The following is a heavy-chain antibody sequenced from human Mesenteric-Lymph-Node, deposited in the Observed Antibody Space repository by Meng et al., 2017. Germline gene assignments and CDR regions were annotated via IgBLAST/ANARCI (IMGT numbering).Heavy chain of an antibody. Sequence: VLVVVLGDGRVQPGRSLKLACSASGFTFSSDSMNWVRKAPGKGLECVSSISSSSSYIYYADSVKGRFTISRDNAKNSLYLQMNSLRAEDTAVYYCARDCVEMATMTPFDLWGRGTLVTVSS. V-gene: IGHV3-21*01. D-gene: IGHD5-24*01. CDR1: GFTFSSDS. J-gene: IGHJ2*01. CDR2: ISSSSSYI. CDR3: ARDCVEMATMTPFDL.